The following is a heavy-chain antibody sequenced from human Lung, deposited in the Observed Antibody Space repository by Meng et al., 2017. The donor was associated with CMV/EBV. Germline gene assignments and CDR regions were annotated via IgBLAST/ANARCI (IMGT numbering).Heavy chain of an antibody. CDR2: IHSSGST. V-gene: IGHV4-31*03. CDR3: ARASYGSGSPLGESWFDP. CDR1: GGSISSGGYY. Sequence: GPLQEAGPGLVKPSQTLSLPCTGSGGSISSGGYYWSWIRQHPGKGLEWIGYIHSSGSTYYNPSLRSRLTISVDTSKNQFSLKLSSVTAADTAVYYCARASYGSGSPLGESWFDPWGQGTLVTVSS. D-gene: IGHD3-10*01. J-gene: IGHJ5*02.